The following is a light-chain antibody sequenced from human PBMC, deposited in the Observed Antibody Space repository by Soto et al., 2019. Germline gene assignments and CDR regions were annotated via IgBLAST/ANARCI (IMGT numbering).Light chain of an antibody. Sequence: EIVMTQSPATLSVSPGERATLSCRASQSISSYLAWYQQKPGQAPRLLIYGASTRAIDITARLSGGGSGTEFTLTINSLQSADVAVYYCHHVNDWARGAFGHGTKVEVK. V-gene: IGKV3-15*01. CDR3: HHVNDWARGA. CDR2: GAS. CDR1: QSISSY. J-gene: IGKJ1*01.